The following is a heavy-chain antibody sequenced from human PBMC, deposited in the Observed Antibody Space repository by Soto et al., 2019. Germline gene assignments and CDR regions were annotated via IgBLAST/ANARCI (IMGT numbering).Heavy chain of an antibody. J-gene: IGHJ6*02. CDR1: GDSVSSNSAA. CDR3: ARDLYSSSSYYPRRSLFGMDV. CDR2: TYYRSKWYN. Sequence: PSQTLSLTCAISGDSVSSNSAAWNWIRQSPSRGLEWLGRTYYRSKWYNDYAVSVKSRITINPDTSKNQFSLQLDSATPEDTAVYYCARDLYSSSSYYPRRSLFGMDVWGQGTTVTVSS. V-gene: IGHV6-1*01. D-gene: IGHD6-13*01.